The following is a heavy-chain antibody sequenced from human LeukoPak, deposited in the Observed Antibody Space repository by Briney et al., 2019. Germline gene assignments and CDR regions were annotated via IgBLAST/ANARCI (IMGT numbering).Heavy chain of an antibody. Sequence: ASVKVSCKASGYTFTGYYMHWVRQAPGQGLEWMGWISAYNGNTNYAQKLQGRVTMTTDTSTSTAYMELRSLRSDDTAVYYCAREVAAAGISWFDLWGQGTLVTVSS. J-gene: IGHJ5*02. V-gene: IGHV1-18*04. CDR3: AREVAAAGISWFDL. CDR1: GYTFTGYY. CDR2: ISAYNGNT. D-gene: IGHD6-13*01.